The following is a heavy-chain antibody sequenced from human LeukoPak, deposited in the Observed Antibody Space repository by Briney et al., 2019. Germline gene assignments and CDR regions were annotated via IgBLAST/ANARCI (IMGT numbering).Heavy chain of an antibody. CDR2: IYYSGST. Sequence: SETLSLTCTVSGGSIRGSSYYWAWIRQPPGKGLEWIGTIYYSGSTYYNPSLKSRVTISADTSKNQLSLKVRSVTAADTAVYYCARSSGVVIHNWFDPWGQGTLVTVSS. D-gene: IGHD3-3*01. CDR1: GGSIRGSSYY. J-gene: IGHJ5*02. CDR3: ARSSGVVIHNWFDP. V-gene: IGHV4-39*01.